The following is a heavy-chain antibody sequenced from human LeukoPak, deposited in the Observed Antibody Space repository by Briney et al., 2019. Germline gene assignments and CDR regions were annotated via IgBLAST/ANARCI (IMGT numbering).Heavy chain of an antibody. CDR2: ISFDGSQK. Sequence: GGSLRLSCEASGLTFSSYGMHWVRQAPGKELEWVALISFDGSQKYYSDAVKGRFTISRDNSKNTLYLQMNNLGPEDTAVFYCAKDHGYFHLWGRGTLVTVSS. V-gene: IGHV3-30*18. CDR3: AKDHGYFHL. CDR1: GLTFSSYG. J-gene: IGHJ2*01.